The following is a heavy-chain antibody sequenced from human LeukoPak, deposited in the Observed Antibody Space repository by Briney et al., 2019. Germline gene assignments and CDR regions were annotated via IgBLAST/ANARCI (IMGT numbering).Heavy chain of an antibody. Sequence: PGGSLRLSCAASGFTVSSNYMSWVRQAPGKGLEWVLIIYSGGNTYYADSVKGRFTISRDNSKNTLYLQMNSLRAEDTAVYYCASALAAASHTSFDHWGQGTLVTVSS. CDR3: ASALAAASHTSFDH. CDR2: IYSGGNT. J-gene: IGHJ4*02. CDR1: GFTVSSNY. D-gene: IGHD6-13*01. V-gene: IGHV3-66*01.